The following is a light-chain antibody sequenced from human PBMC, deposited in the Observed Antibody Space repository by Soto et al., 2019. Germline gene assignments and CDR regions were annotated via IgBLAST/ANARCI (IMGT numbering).Light chain of an antibody. J-gene: IGLJ1*01. CDR2: EGS. Sequence: QSALTQPASVSGSPGQSITISCTGTSSDVGSYNLVSWYQQHPGKAPKLMIYEGSKRPSGVSNRFSGSKSGNTASLTISGLQAEDEADYYCCSYEGSSTYYVFGTGTKVTV. CDR1: SSDVGSYNL. V-gene: IGLV2-23*01. CDR3: CSYEGSSTYYV.